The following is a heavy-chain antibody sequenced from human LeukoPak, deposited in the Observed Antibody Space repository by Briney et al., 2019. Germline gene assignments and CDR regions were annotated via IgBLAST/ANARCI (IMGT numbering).Heavy chain of an antibody. CDR2: IYYSGST. Sequence: SETLSLTCTVSGGSISSSSYYWGWIRQRPGKGLEWIGSIYYSGSTYYNPSLKSRVTISVDTSKNQFSLKLSSVTAADTAVYYCARIPDYGDYYFDYWGQGTLVTVSS. CDR1: GGSISSSSYY. CDR3: ARIPDYGDYYFDY. D-gene: IGHD4-17*01. J-gene: IGHJ4*02. V-gene: IGHV4-39*01.